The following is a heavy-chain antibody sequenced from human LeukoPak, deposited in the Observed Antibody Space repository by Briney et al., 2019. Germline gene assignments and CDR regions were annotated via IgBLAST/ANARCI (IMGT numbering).Heavy chain of an antibody. CDR3: VRYLWGAGCTQY. CDR2: LYYSRNT. Sequence: PSETLFLTRTASGGSIGSYDWSSIRQPPGKGLEWIGYLYYSRNTNYSPSLKSRVTISADTSKTQVYLKLRSVTAADTAVYYCVRYLWGAGCTQYWGQGILVTVSS. V-gene: IGHV4-59*01. D-gene: IGHD6-19*01. J-gene: IGHJ4*02. CDR1: GGSIGSYD.